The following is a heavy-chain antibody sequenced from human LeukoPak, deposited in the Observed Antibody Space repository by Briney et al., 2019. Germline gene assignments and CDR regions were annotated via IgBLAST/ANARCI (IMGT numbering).Heavy chain of an antibody. D-gene: IGHD3-22*01. Sequence: PSETLSLTCSVSGGSISNYYWSWIRQPPGKGLEWIGSMYYSGSTNYNPSLKSRATISEDTSKKQFSLKLSSVTAADTAVYYCARAGYDTSGFWYFDLWGRGTLVTVSS. J-gene: IGHJ2*01. CDR3: ARAGYDTSGFWYFDL. CDR2: MYYSGST. CDR1: GGSISNYY. V-gene: IGHV4-59*01.